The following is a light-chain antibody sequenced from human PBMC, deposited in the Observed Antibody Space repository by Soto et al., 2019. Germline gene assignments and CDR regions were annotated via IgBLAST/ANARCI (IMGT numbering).Light chain of an antibody. CDR1: QSVTSNY. CDR3: QQYGSSVTWT. CDR2: AAS. J-gene: IGKJ1*01. Sequence: EVVLTQSPGTVSLSPGERATLSCRASQSVTSNYLAWYQQKPGQAPRLLIYAASSRATGIPDRFSGSGSGTDFTLSISRLESEDFAVYYCQQYGSSVTWTFGQGTKVEIK. V-gene: IGKV3-20*01.